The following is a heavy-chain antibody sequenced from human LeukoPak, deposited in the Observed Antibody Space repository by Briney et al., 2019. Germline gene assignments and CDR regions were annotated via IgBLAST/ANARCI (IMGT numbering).Heavy chain of an antibody. V-gene: IGHV4-59*08. CDR1: GGSISSDY. J-gene: IGHJ5*02. Sequence: PSETLSLTCTVSGGSISSDYWNWIREPPGKGLEWIGYIYYSGSTNYNPSLKSRVTISVDTSKKQFSLKLSSVTAADTAVYYCAVMYSSSWYWFDPWGQGTLVTVSS. CDR3: AVMYSSSWYWFDP. D-gene: IGHD6-13*01. CDR2: IYYSGST.